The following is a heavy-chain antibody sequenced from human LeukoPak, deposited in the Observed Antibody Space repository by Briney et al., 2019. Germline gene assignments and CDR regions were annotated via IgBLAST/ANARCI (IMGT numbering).Heavy chain of an antibody. CDR3: ARLQNRRGYYFDY. J-gene: IGHJ4*02. D-gene: IGHD1-14*01. CDR2: IYYSGST. Sequence: SETLSLTCTVSGGSISSSSYYWGWIRQPPGKGLEWIGSIYYSGSTYYNPSLKSRVTISVDTSKNQFSLKLSSVTAADTAVYYCARLQNRRGYYFDYWGQGTLVTVSS. CDR1: GGSISSSSYY. V-gene: IGHV4-39*01.